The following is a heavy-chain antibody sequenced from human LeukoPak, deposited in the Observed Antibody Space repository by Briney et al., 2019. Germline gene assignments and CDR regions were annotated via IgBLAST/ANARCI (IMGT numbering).Heavy chain of an antibody. CDR3: VVILVPGGVWHFDL. V-gene: IGHV3-33*03. Sequence: SGGSLRLSCVASGLTFRNYGFQWVRQAPGKGLEWVAIIYSGGGTTKYYAESVKDRFTITRDDSRDTLYLQMNSLRAEDTAVYYCVVILVPGGVWHFDLWGRGTLVTVSS. CDR1: GLTFRNYG. J-gene: IGHJ2*01. D-gene: IGHD2-2*01. CDR2: IYSGGGTTK.